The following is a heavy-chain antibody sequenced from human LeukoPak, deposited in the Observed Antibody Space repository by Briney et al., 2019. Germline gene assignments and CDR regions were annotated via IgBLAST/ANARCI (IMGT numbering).Heavy chain of an antibody. CDR3: ARGRISGSPNWFDP. J-gene: IGHJ5*02. D-gene: IGHD6-25*01. Sequence: GGSLRLSCAASGFTFSSYSMNWVRQAPGKGLEWVSSISSRSSYIYYADSVKGRFTISRDNAKNSLYLQMNSLRAEDTAVYYCARGRISGSPNWFDPWGQGTLVTVSS. V-gene: IGHV3-21*01. CDR1: GFTFSSYS. CDR2: ISSRSSYI.